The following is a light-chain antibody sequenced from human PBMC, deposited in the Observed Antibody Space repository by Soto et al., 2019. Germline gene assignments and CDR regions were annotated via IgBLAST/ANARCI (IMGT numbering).Light chain of an antibody. CDR2: DTF. CDR1: HTVSSSY. V-gene: IGKV3-20*01. J-gene: IGKJ2*01. CDR3: HQYSGPPYT. Sequence: EIVLTQSPGTLSLSPGEIVTLACSASHTVSSSYFGWFQQRPGQAPRLLIYDTFYRATGIPDRFIASGSGTDFTLTISRLEPEDFAVYYCHQYSGPPYTVGQGTKLEI.